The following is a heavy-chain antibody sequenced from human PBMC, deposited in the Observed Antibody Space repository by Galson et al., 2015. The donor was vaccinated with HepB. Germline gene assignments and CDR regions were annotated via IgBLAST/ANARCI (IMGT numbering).Heavy chain of an antibody. CDR1: GFTFSSYG. Sequence: SLRLSCAASGFTFSSYGMHWVRQAPGKGLEWVAVIWYDGSNKYYADSVKGRFTISRDNSKNTLYLQMNSLRAEDTAVYYCARERLAWYDYVWGSYRPSYYYYYGMDVWGQGTTVTVSS. D-gene: IGHD3-16*02. CDR3: ARERLAWYDYVWGSYRPSYYYYYGMDV. CDR2: IWYDGSNK. V-gene: IGHV3-33*01. J-gene: IGHJ6*02.